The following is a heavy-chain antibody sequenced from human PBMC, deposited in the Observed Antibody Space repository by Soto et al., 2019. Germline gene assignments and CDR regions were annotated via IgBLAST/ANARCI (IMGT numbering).Heavy chain of an antibody. J-gene: IGHJ5*02. CDR3: ARDAVVVVAANWFDP. CDR1: GYTFTSYA. Sequence: ASVKVSCKASGYTFTSYAMHWVRQAPGQRLEWMGWINAGNGNTKYSQKFQGRVTITRDTSASTAYMELSSLRSEDTAVYYCARDAVVVVAANWFDPWGPGTLVTVSS. D-gene: IGHD2-15*01. CDR2: INAGNGNT. V-gene: IGHV1-3*01.